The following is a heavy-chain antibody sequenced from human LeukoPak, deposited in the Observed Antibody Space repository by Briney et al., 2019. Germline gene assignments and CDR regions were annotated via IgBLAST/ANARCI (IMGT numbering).Heavy chain of an antibody. V-gene: IGHV1-69*01. CDR1: GGTFSRYA. CDR2: IIPIFGTA. Sequence: SVKVSCKASGGTFSRYAISWVRQATGQGLEWMGGIIPIFGTANYAQKFQGRVTITADESRRTAYMELSRLRSEDTAVYYCARNGASHFYYFGMHVGGQGTTLTLSS. CDR3: ARNGASHFYYFGMHV. J-gene: IGHJ6*02. D-gene: IGHD4-17*01.